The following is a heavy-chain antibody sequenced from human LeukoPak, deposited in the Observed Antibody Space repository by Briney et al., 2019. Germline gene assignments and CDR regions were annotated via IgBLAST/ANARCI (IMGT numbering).Heavy chain of an antibody. CDR2: VSFSGST. V-gene: IGHV4-59*11. J-gene: IGHJ4*02. CDR3: AKERGYSYDYDY. Sequence: SETLSLTCTVSGGSINSHYWSWIRQPPGKGLEWIAFVSFSGSTDYNPSLKSRVTMSVDTSKNQFSLKLSSVTAADTAMYYCAKERGYSYDYDYWGQGTLVTVSS. D-gene: IGHD5-18*01. CDR1: GGSINSHY.